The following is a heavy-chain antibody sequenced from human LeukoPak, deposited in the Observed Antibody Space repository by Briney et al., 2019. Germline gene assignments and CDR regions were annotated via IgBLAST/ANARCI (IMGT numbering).Heavy chain of an antibody. J-gene: IGHJ4*02. CDR3: SRRLGY. V-gene: IGHV3-7*01. CDR2: IKQDGSEK. Sequence: PGGSLRLSCAASGFPFSDSWMDWVRQPPGKGMDWVANIKQDGSEKHYADSVKGRFTISRDNAKNSLFLQMNGLRAEDTAVYYCSRRLGYWGQGALVTVSS. CDR1: GFPFSDSW.